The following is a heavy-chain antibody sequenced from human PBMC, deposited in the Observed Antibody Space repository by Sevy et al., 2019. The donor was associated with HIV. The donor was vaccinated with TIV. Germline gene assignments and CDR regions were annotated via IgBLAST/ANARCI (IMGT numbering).Heavy chain of an antibody. CDR3: ARAGIGYCGSTSCPHSRYYMDV. Sequence: GGSPRLSCAASGFTFSSYDMHWVRQATGKGLEWVSAIGTAGDRYYAGSVRGRFTISRENAKNSFYLQMNSLRAGDTAVYYCARAGIGYCGSTSCPHSRYYMDVWGKGTTVTVSS. D-gene: IGHD2-2*01. V-gene: IGHV3-13*01. CDR2: IGTAGDR. CDR1: GFTFSSYD. J-gene: IGHJ6*03.